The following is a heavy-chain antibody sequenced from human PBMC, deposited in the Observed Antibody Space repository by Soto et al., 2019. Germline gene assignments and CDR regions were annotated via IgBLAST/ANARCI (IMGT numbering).Heavy chain of an antibody. D-gene: IGHD6-19*01. CDR2: INPSGGST. CDR3: ALEGGWYVPFDY. CDR1: GYTFTSYY. Sequence: GASVKVSCKASGYTFTSYYMHWVRQAPGQGLEWMGIINPSGGSTSYAQKFQGRVTMTRDTSTSTVYMELSSLRSEDTAVYYCALEGGWYVPFDYWGQGTLVTVSS. J-gene: IGHJ4*02. V-gene: IGHV1-46*01.